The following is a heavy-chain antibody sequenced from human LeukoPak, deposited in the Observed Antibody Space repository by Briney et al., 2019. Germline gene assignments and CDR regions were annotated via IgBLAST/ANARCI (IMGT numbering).Heavy chain of an antibody. V-gene: IGHV3-23*01. CDR1: GFSFSSYA. J-gene: IGHJ4*02. CDR2: ISDGGSRT. CDR3: AKVQLGIGVDY. Sequence: HSGGSLRLSCAASGFSFSSYAVSGVRQAPGKGLEWVSGISDGGSRTYYADSVKGRFTISRDDSKNTLYLQMNSLRAEDTAVYYCAKVQLGIGVDYWGQGTLVTVSS. D-gene: IGHD7-27*01.